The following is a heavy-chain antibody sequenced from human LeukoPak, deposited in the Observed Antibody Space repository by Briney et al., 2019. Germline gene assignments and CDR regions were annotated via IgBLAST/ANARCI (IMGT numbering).Heavy chain of an antibody. CDR1: GVSMSAYQ. CDR3: ATSNDAKIAPFDH. CDR2: INTKGET. J-gene: IGHJ4*02. Sequence: SETLSLTCTVSGVSMSAYQWSWVRQSPEKGLEWIGCINTKGETSYNPSLKSRVTTSVDTSKSQFSQRLTSVTAADTAVYYCATSNDAKIAPFDHWGQGAPVTVSS. D-gene: IGHD2-21*01. V-gene: IGHV4-4*09.